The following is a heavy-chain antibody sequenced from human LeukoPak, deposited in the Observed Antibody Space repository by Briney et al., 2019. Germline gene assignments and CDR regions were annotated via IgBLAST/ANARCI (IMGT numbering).Heavy chain of an antibody. Sequence: KPSETLSFTCAVYGGSFSGYYWSWIRQPPGKGLEWIGEINHSGSTNYNPSLKSRVTISVDTSKNQFSLKLSSVTAADTAVYYCARVPVLRFLEWPDDAFDIWGQGTMVTVSS. CDR2: INHSGST. CDR3: ARVPVLRFLEWPDDAFDI. J-gene: IGHJ3*02. V-gene: IGHV4-34*01. CDR1: GGSFSGYY. D-gene: IGHD3-3*01.